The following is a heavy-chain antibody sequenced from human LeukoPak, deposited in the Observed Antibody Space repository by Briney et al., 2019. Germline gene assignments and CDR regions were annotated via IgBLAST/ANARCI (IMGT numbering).Heavy chain of an antibody. V-gene: IGHV3-33*08. CDR3: GTVRGPDSSRWYSDY. CDR2: IWYDGSNK. D-gene: IGHD6-13*01. J-gene: IGHJ4*02. CDR1: GFTFSNYV. Sequence: GGSLRLSCAASGFTFSNYVMSWVRQAPGKGLEWVALIWYDGSNKYYADSVKGRFTISRDNSKNTLYLQMNSLRAEDTAVYYCGTVRGPDSSRWYSDYWGQGTLVTVSS.